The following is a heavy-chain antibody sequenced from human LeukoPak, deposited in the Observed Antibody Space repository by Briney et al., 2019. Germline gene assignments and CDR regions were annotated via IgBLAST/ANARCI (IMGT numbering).Heavy chain of an antibody. V-gene: IGHV1-8*01. D-gene: IGHD3-10*01. CDR2: MNPNSSNT. CDR1: GYTFTSYD. J-gene: IGHJ5*02. Sequence: AALKVSCKASGYTFTSYDINWVRQATGQGLEWMGWMNPNSSNTGYAQKLQGRVTMTRNTSISTAYMELSSLRSEDTAVYYCARGRMVRGVTWWFDPWGQGTLVSVSS. CDR3: ARGRMVRGVTWWFDP.